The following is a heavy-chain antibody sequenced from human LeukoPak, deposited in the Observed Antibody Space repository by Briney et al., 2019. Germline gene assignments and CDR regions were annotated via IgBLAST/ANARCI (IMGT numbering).Heavy chain of an antibody. V-gene: IGHV3-23*01. CDR3: AKRDTAGQYYFDY. CDR2: IGGSDGGT. D-gene: IGHD5-18*01. J-gene: IGHJ4*02. Sequence: GGSLRLSCAASGFTFSSYAMSWVRQAPGKGLKWVSLIGGSDGGTYYADSVKGRFTICRENSKNTLYLQMNSLRAEDTAVYYCAKRDTAGQYYFDYWGQGTLVTVFS. CDR1: GFTFSSYA.